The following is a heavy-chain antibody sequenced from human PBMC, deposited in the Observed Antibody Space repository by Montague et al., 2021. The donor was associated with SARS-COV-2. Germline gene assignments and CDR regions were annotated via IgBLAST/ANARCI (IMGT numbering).Heavy chain of an antibody. J-gene: IGHJ6*02. CDR3: AREVVHVDVLTDIPKILYYGLDV. D-gene: IGHD2-21*02. CDR2: IYSTGDT. Sequence: TLSLTCTVSGGAINRGDYYWTWIRQPPGKGLEWIGNIYSTGDTSYSPSLKGRVGISLDTSKNQLSLNLRSVAAADTAVYYCAREVVHVDVLTDIPKILYYGLDVWGQGTTVVVSS. V-gene: IGHV4-30-4*08. CDR1: GGAINRGDYY.